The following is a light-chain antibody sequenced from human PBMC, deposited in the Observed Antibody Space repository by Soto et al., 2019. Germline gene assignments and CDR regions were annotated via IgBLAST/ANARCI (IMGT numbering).Light chain of an antibody. CDR2: WAS. J-gene: IGKJ4*01. CDR3: QQYFDVPFT. Sequence: DIVMTQSPDSLAVSLGERATMNCKCSRSVLYKSNNKNHLAWYQQKPGQPPQLIIYWASTRESGVPERFSGSGSGTDFTLTISSLEAEDVALYWCQQYFDVPFTFGGGTKVDIK. CDR1: RSVLYKSNNKNH. V-gene: IGKV4-1*01.